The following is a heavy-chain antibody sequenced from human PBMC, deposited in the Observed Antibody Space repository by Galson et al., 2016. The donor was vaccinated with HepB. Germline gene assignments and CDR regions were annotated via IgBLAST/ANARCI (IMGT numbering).Heavy chain of an antibody. Sequence: SETLSLTCTVSGGSISTYYWNWIRQSPGKGLEWIGYIYYGGTTSYNPSLKSRVTISVDTSKNQFSLRLSSVTPADTAVYFCARDGGAAGRIAHWGQGTLVTVSS. J-gene: IGHJ4*02. CDR1: GGSISTYY. V-gene: IGHV4-59*01. CDR3: ARDGGAAGRIAH. D-gene: IGHD6-13*01. CDR2: IYYGGTT.